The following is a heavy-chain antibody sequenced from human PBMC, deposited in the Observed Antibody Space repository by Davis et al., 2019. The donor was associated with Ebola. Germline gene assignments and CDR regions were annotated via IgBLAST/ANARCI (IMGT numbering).Heavy chain of an antibody. CDR1: GFTVRSTY. CDR2: INNNAYTI. CDR3: ARIIAASAPFDY. Sequence: GESLKISCATSGFTVRSTYMSWVRQAPGKGLEWITYINNNAYTIYYADSVRGRFTVSRDNARNSVYLQMDSLRAEDTGVYYCARIIAASAPFDYRGQGTPVTVSS. D-gene: IGHD6-13*01. J-gene: IGHJ4*02. V-gene: IGHV3-11*04.